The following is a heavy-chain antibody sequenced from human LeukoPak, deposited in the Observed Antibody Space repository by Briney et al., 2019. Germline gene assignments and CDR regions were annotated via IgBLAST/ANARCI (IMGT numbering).Heavy chain of an antibody. CDR2: IWYDGSNK. D-gene: IGHD6-19*01. Sequence: GRSLRLSCAASGFTFSSYGMHWVRQAPGKGLEWVAVIWYDGSNKYYADSVKGRFTISRDNFKNTLYLQMNSLRAEDTAVYYCAKETFSSGWYYFDYWGQGTLVTVSS. V-gene: IGHV3-33*06. J-gene: IGHJ4*02. CDR1: GFTFSSYG. CDR3: AKETFSSGWYYFDY.